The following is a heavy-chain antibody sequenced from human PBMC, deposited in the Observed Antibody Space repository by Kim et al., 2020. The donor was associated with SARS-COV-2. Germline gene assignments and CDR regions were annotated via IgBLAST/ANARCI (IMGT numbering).Heavy chain of an antibody. D-gene: IGHD6-6*01. Sequence: SETLSLTCTVSGGSISSGSYYWSWIRQPAGKGLEWIGRIYTSGSTNYNPSLKSRVTISVDTSKNQFSLKLSSVTAADTAVYYCARDSSSSSVGYFDYWGQGTLVTVSS. V-gene: IGHV4-61*02. CDR1: GGSISSGSYY. J-gene: IGHJ4*02. CDR3: ARDSSSSSVGYFDY. CDR2: IYTSGST.